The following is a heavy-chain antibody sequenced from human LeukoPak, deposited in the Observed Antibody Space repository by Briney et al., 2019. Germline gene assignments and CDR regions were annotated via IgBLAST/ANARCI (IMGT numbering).Heavy chain of an antibody. Sequence: GSLRLSCAASGLTFSSNTMNWVRQAPGKGLEWVSSISSDGIHTFYADPVKGRFTISRDNAKNSLYLQMNSLRDEDTAVYYCSKDRSRSSFDYWGQGILVTVSS. CDR1: GLTFSSNT. V-gene: IGHV3-21*01. D-gene: IGHD6-6*01. J-gene: IGHJ4*02. CDR2: ISSDGIHT. CDR3: SKDRSRSSFDY.